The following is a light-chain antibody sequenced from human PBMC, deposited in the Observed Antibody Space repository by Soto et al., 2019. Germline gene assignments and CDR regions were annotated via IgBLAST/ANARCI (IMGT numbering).Light chain of an antibody. J-gene: IGKJ1*01. CDR2: AAS. CDR1: QGISTY. V-gene: IGKV1-39*01. CDR3: QQSNSITWT. Sequence: DVQVTQSTSSLSASVGDRVTITFRASQGISTYLNWYQQKPGKAPKVLIYAASSLQSGVPSRFSGSGSETDFTLTISSLQPEDFATYSCQQSNSITWTFGQGTKVDI.